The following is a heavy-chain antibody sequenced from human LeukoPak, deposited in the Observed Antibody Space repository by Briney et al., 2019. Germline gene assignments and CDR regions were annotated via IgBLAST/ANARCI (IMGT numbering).Heavy chain of an antibody. V-gene: IGHV4-61*01. J-gene: IGHJ6*04. CDR3: ARAGGYDILDGMDV. CDR1: GGSVSSGSYY. D-gene: IGHD3-9*01. CDR2: IYYSGST. Sequence: SETLSLTCTVSGGSVSSGSYYWSWIRQPPGKGLEWIGYIYYSGSTNYNPSLKSRVTISVDASKNQFSLKLSSVTAADTAVYYCARAGGYDILDGMDVWGKGTTVTVSS.